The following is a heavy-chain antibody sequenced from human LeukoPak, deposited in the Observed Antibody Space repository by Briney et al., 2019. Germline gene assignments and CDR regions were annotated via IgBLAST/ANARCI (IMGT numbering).Heavy chain of an antibody. J-gene: IGHJ4*02. CDR1: GFTFSSYA. CDR2: IYYSGST. Sequence: PGGSLRLSCAASGFTFSSYAMSWVRQPPGKGLEWIGSIYYSGSTYYNPSLKSRVTISVDTSKNQFSLKLSSVTAADTAVYYCGRYDSGYATWGQGTLVTVSS. CDR3: GRYDSGYAT. V-gene: IGHV4-39*01. D-gene: IGHD5-12*01.